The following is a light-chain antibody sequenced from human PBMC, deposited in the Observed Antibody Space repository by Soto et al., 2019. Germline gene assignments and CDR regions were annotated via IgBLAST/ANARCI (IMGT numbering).Light chain of an antibody. CDR1: QSVGSN. CDR2: ASS. J-gene: IGKJ5*01. Sequence: EVVMTQSPATLSVSPGETATLSCRASQSVGSNLAWYQQKPGQAPRLLIYASSTRATGIPAWFSGSGSGTEFTLTISSLQSEDFAVYYCQQYNNWSFGQGTRLEIK. CDR3: QQYNNWS. V-gene: IGKV3-15*01.